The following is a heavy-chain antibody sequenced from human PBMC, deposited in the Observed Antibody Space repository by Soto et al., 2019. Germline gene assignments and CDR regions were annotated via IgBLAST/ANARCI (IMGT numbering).Heavy chain of an antibody. CDR1: GASISGGDYY. Sequence: SETLSLTCTLSGASISGGDYYWTWIRQPPGKGLEWIGSIYYTGNTYYNPSLQSRAFISVDPSDNQFSLKLSSMTAADTAIYYCARATYDSSTYYLDYWGQGTLVTVSS. D-gene: IGHD2-2*01. V-gene: IGHV4-30-4*01. J-gene: IGHJ4*02. CDR3: ARATYDSSTYYLDY. CDR2: IYYTGNT.